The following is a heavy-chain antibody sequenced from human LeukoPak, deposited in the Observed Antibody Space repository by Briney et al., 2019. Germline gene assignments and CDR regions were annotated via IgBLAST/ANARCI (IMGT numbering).Heavy chain of an antibody. J-gene: IGHJ6*04. V-gene: IGHV4-59*01. CDR1: GGSISSYY. D-gene: IGHD2-15*01. CDR2: IYYSGST. CDR3: AGGPGPHCSGGSCYGMDV. Sequence: SETLSLTCTVSGGSISSYYWSWIRQPPGKGLEWIGYIYYSGSTNYNPSLKSRVTISVDTSKNQFSPKLSSVTAADTAVYYCAGGPGPHCSGGSCYGMDVWGKGTTVTVSS.